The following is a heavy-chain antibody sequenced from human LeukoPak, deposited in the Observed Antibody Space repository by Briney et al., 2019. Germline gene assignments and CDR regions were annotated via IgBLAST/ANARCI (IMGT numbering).Heavy chain of an antibody. V-gene: IGHV3-7*01. Sequence: GGSLRLSCAASGFIFTGYFMSWVRQAPGKGLEWVASIKHDGSEKYYVDSVRGRLTISRDNTKNLLYLQMSSLRAEDTAVYYCATDRGWRTSGYYLYYFEYWGQGTLVTFSS. D-gene: IGHD3-3*01. CDR2: IKHDGSEK. CDR1: GFIFTGYF. J-gene: IGHJ4*02. CDR3: ATDRGWRTSGYYLYYFEY.